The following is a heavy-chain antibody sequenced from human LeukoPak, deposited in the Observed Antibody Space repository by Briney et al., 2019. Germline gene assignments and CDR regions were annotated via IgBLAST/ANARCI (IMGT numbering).Heavy chain of an antibody. V-gene: IGHV3-21*01. CDR3: VRAACSDDNRLPCQS. CDR2: ISNSGSDM. D-gene: IGHD6-19*01. Sequence: GGSLTLPCAASGFSFSTYNMNWVRQAPGKGLEWVSSISNSGSDMFYADSVKGRFTISRDNCKYSLYLPLNSLSVDVRAGHSCVRAACSDDNRLPCQSWGKGTLVTVSS. J-gene: IGHJ5*02. CDR1: GFSFSTYN.